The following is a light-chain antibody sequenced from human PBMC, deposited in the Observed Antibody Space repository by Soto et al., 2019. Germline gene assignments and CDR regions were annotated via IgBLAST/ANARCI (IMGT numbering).Light chain of an antibody. V-gene: IGKV1-39*01. CDR3: QESYSTPRR. J-gene: IGKJ1*01. CDR1: QSISSY. CDR2: AAS. Sequence: DIQMTRSPSTLSGTVGDRVTITSRASQSISSYLNWYQQKPGKAPRLLIYAASSLQSGVPSRFSGSGSGTDFTLTISSLQPEDFATYYCQESYSTPRRCGQGTKVDIK.